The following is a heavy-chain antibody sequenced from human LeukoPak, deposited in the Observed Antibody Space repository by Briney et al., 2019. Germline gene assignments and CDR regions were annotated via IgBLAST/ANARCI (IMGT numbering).Heavy chain of an antibody. J-gene: IGHJ6*03. Sequence: SVKVSCKASGYTFTGYYMHWVRQAPGQGLEWMGWINPNSGGTNYAQKFQGRVTMTRGTSISTAYMELSRLRSDDTAVYYCARVRMVATGYYYYYYMDVWGKGTTVTISS. CDR1: GYTFTGYY. V-gene: IGHV1-2*02. D-gene: IGHD5-12*01. CDR3: ARVRMVATGYYYYYYMDV. CDR2: INPNSGGT.